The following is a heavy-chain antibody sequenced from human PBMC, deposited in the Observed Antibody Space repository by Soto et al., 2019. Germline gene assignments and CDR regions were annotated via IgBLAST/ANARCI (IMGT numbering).Heavy chain of an antibody. Sequence: SETLSLTCTVSGGSITSGGYYWSWIHQPPGEGLEWIGHIFDSGTTYTNPSLRSQVAISLDTSKNHFSLTLSSVTAADTAVYYCARGPSGDKVHYWGQGALVTVSS. CDR1: GGSITSGGYY. J-gene: IGHJ4*02. CDR2: IFDSGTT. CDR3: ARGPSGDKVHY. V-gene: IGHV4-30-4*01. D-gene: IGHD7-27*01.